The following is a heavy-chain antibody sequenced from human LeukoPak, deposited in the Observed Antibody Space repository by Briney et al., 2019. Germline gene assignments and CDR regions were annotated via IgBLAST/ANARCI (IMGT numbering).Heavy chain of an antibody. J-gene: IGHJ6*02. CDR1: GFTFSDYY. V-gene: IGHV3-11*01. Sequence: GGSLRLSCAASGFTFSDYYMSWIRQAPGKGMGWGSYISSSGSNIYYADSVKGRFTISRDNAKNSLYLQMNSLRAEDTAVYYCAREPVRDDFWSGYSYGMDVWGQGTTVTVSS. CDR2: ISSSGSNI. CDR3: AREPVRDDFWSGYSYGMDV. D-gene: IGHD3-3*01.